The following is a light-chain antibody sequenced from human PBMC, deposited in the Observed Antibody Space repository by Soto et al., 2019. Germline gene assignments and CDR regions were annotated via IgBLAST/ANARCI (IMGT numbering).Light chain of an antibody. V-gene: IGKV3-20*01. Sequence: EIVLTQSPGTVSLSPGERATLSCRASQSVGSRWLAWYQQKPGQAPRVLIYGGSNRATSIPDRFSGSGSGTDFTLTISRLEPEDFAVYYCQQYYSSRTFGQGTKVEMK. J-gene: IGKJ1*01. CDR1: QSVGSRW. CDR2: GGS. CDR3: QQYYSSRT.